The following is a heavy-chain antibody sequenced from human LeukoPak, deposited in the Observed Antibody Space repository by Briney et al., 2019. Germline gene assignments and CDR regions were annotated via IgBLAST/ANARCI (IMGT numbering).Heavy chain of an antibody. D-gene: IGHD4-11*01. Sequence: PSETLSLTCSVSGGSISSSNYYWGWIRQPPGKGLEWIGSISYSGTTYYNPPLKSRVTIPVDTSKNQFSLKLSSVTAADTAVYYCARSDYSKTYYMDVWGKGTTVTVSS. V-gene: IGHV4-39*07. CDR2: ISYSGTT. CDR3: ARSDYSKTYYMDV. CDR1: GGSISSSNYY. J-gene: IGHJ6*03.